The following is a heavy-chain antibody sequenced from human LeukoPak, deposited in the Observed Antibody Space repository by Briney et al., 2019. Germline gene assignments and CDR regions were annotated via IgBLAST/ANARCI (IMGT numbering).Heavy chain of an antibody. V-gene: IGHV3-7*01. D-gene: IGHD5-24*01. J-gene: IGHJ4*02. CDR1: AFTFSSNW. Sequence: GGSLRLSCVVSAFTFSSNWINWVRQAPGKGLEWVANIKSDGSEKYYADSVKGRFTISRDNAKNSLYLQMNSLKAEDTAVYYCASGSGWRQLYWGQGTLVTVST. CDR3: ASGSGWRQLY. CDR2: IKSDGSEK.